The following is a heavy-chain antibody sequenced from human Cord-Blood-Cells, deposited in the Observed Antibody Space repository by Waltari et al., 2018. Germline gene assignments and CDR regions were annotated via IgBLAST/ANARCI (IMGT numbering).Heavy chain of an antibody. Sequence: QVQLQQWGAGLLKPSETLSLTCAVYGGSFSGYYWSWIRQPPGKGLEWIGEINHSGSTNYNPSLKSRVTISVDTSKNQFSLKLSSVTAADTAVYYCARLYCSSTSCNFDYWGQGTLVTVSS. V-gene: IGHV4-34*01. D-gene: IGHD2-2*01. CDR2: INHSGST. CDR1: GGSFSGYY. CDR3: ARLYCSSTSCNFDY. J-gene: IGHJ4*02.